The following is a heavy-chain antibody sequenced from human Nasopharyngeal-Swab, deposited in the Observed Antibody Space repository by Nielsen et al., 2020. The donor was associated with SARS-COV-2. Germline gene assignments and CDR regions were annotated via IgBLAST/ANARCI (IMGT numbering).Heavy chain of an antibody. CDR1: GFTFNNFE. J-gene: IGHJ4*02. V-gene: IGHV3-48*03. CDR2: ISTSGTTM. CDR3: ARGSLFDSSGYYLDFDA. Sequence: GESLKISCAAAGFTFNNFELTWVRQAPGKGLEWLSSISTSGTTMYYADSVKGRFTISRDDAKNSLYLQMNRLRVEDTAVYYCARGSLFDSSGYYLDFDAWGQGTLVTVSS. D-gene: IGHD3-22*01.